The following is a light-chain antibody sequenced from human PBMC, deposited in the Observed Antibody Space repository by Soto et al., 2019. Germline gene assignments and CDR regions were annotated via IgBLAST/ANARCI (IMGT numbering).Light chain of an antibody. CDR2: EGS. CDR1: SSDVGSYNI. V-gene: IGLV2-23*01. J-gene: IGLJ2*01. CDR3: CSYAGSSTLGV. Sequence: QSALTQPASVSGSPGQSITISCTGTSSDVGSYNIVSWYQQHPGKAPKLMIYEGSKRPSGVSNRFSGSMSGNTASLTISGLQAENEADYYCCSYAGSSTLGVFGGGTKVTVL.